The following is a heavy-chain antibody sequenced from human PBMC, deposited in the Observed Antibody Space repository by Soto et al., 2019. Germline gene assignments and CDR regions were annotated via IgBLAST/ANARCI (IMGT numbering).Heavy chain of an antibody. J-gene: IGHJ3*02. CDR2: INAGNGNT. V-gene: IGHV1-3*01. Sequence: VASVKVSCKASGYTFTSYAMHWVRQAPGQRLEWMGWINAGNGNTKYSQKFRGRVTITRDTSASTAYMELSSLRSEDTAVYYCARVGVATLYAFDIWGQGTMVTISS. CDR1: GYTFTSYA. CDR3: ARVGVATLYAFDI. D-gene: IGHD5-12*01.